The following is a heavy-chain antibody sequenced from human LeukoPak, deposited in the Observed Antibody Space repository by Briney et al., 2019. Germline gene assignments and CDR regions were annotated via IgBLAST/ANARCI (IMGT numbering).Heavy chain of an antibody. CDR2: IYTSGST. CDR1: GGSISSYY. J-gene: IGHJ6*02. V-gene: IGHV4-4*07. CDR3: ARGSRRDGMDV. Sequence: SETLSLTCAVSGGSISSYYWSWIRQPAGKGLEWIGRIYTSGSTNYNPSLKSRVTMSVDTSKNQFSLKLSSVTSADTTVYYCARGSRRDGMDVWGQGTTVTVSS.